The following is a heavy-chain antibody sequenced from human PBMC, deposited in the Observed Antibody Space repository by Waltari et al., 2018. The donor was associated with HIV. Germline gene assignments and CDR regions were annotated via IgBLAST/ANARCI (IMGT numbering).Heavy chain of an antibody. Sequence: QVQLEESGGGVVQSGRSLRLTCVASGFNFSTFGMHWVRKAPGKGLEWVAVNAYDGHNKQYADSGKGRFTISRDNSNSTLFLQMSSLRPDDTAVYYCAKDLVTRCFFYFYGMHVWGQGTTVTVSS. J-gene: IGHJ6*02. CDR1: GFNFSTFG. CDR2: NAYDGHNK. D-gene: IGHD3-16*01. V-gene: IGHV3-30*18. CDR3: AKDLVTRCFFYFYGMHV.